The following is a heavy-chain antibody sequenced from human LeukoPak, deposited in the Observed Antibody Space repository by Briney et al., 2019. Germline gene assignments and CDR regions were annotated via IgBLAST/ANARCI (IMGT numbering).Heavy chain of an antibody. Sequence: PGGSLRLSCAASGFTFSTFSMNWVRQAPGKGLEWVSSISSSSSYIYYADSVKGRFTISRDNAKNSLYLQMNSLRAEDTAVYYCARDLPRYFDWLSPHFFDYWGQGTLATVSS. D-gene: IGHD3-9*01. CDR2: ISSSSSYI. CDR3: ARDLPRYFDWLSPHFFDY. V-gene: IGHV3-21*01. J-gene: IGHJ4*02. CDR1: GFTFSTFS.